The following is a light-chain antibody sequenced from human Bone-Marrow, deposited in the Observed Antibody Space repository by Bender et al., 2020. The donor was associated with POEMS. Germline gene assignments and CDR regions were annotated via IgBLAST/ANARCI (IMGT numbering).Light chain of an antibody. CDR1: SSDVGDHNY. CDR3: QSYDSDLNGWV. CDR2: DVS. V-gene: IGLV1-40*01. Sequence: QPLLTQPPSVSGAPGQRVTISCTGTSSDVGDHNYVSWYQQHPGKAPKVLIYDVSNRPSEIPDRFSGSQSGTSASLAITGLQSEDEAAYFCQSYDSDLNGWVFGGGTKLTVL. J-gene: IGLJ3*02.